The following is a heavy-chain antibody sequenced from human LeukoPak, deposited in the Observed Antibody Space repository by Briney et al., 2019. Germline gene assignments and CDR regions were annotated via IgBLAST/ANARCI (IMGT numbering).Heavy chain of an antibody. CDR2: ISSSSSTI. Sequence: GGSLRLSCAASGFTFSSYSMNWVRQAPGKGLEWVSYISSSSSTIYYADSVKGRFTISRDNAKNSLYLQMNSLRAEDTAVYYCARDGGIAAAVLYYYWGQGTLVTVSS. D-gene: IGHD6-13*01. J-gene: IGHJ4*02. CDR3: ARDGGIAAAVLYYY. CDR1: GFTFSSYS. V-gene: IGHV3-48*01.